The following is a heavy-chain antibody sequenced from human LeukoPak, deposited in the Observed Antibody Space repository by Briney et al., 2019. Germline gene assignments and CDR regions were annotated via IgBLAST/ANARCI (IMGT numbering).Heavy chain of an antibody. J-gene: IGHJ5*02. D-gene: IGHD3-10*01. CDR3: AKGKSSGSVDWFDP. CDR1: KFTFSNYA. Sequence: GGSLRLSCAASKFTFSNYAMTWVRQARGKGPEWVSSITGAGKTYYPDSVKGRFTVSTDNFQNTLYLQMIAVRAEDTAIYYCAKGKSSGSVDWFDPWGQGTLVTVSS. V-gene: IGHV3-23*01. CDR2: ITGAGKT.